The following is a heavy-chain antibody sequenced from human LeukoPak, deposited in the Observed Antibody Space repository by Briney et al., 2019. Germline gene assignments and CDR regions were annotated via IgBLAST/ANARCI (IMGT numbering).Heavy chain of an antibody. CDR1: GGSISSDHW. CDR3: ATYYDSSGYYGGIDP. J-gene: IGHJ5*02. Sequence: PSETLSLTCAVSGGSISSDHWWTWVRQSPGKGLEWIGEIYRSGRTNYNPSLKSRVTISVDKSKNQFSLNLSSVTAADTAIYYCATYYDSSGYYGGIDPWGQGTLVTVSS. CDR2: IYRSGRT. D-gene: IGHD3-22*01. V-gene: IGHV4-4*02.